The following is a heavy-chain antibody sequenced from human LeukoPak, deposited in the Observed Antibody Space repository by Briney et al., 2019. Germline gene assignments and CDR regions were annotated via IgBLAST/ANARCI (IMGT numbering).Heavy chain of an antibody. D-gene: IGHD4-11*01. CDR3: ATDQRSQDYSNYGYYYYMDV. Sequence: ASVKVSCKVSGYPLTELAIHWVRQTPGKGLEWMGGLDAADAETIYAQKFQGRVTMTEDTSTDTAYMELSSLRSEDTAVYYCATDQRSQDYSNYGYYYYMDVWGKGTTVTVSS. J-gene: IGHJ6*03. V-gene: IGHV1-24*01. CDR2: LDAADAET. CDR1: GYPLTELA.